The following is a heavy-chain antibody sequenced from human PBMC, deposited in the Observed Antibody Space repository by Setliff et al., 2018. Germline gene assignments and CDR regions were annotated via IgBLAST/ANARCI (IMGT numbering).Heavy chain of an antibody. V-gene: IGHV1-3*01. Sequence: ASVKVSCKASGYTFTSYAMHWVRQAPGQRLEWMGWINAGNGNTKYSQKFQGRVTITRDTSASTAYMELSSLRSEDTAVYYCARSDYYDSSGYYWPFDYWGQGTLVTVS. CDR1: GYTFTSYA. CDR2: INAGNGNT. D-gene: IGHD3-22*01. J-gene: IGHJ4*02. CDR3: ARSDYYDSSGYYWPFDY.